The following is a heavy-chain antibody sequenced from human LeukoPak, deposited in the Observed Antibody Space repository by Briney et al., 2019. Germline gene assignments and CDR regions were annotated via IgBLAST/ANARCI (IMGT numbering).Heavy chain of an antibody. V-gene: IGHV3-20*04. CDR2: INWNGGST. D-gene: IGHD3-22*01. Sequence: PGGCLRLSCAPSVFTFEDYGISAVRHAPGKGLEWVSGINWNGGSTVYGDSVKGRFTISRDNAKNSLYLQMNSLRAEDTALYYCDRARSYYESSGYLYYCGQGALVTVSS. J-gene: IGHJ4*02. CDR3: DRARSYYESSGYLYY. CDR1: VFTFEDYG.